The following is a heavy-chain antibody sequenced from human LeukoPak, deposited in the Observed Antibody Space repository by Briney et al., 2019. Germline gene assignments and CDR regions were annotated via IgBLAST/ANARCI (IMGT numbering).Heavy chain of an antibody. CDR3: ATLYCSTTICAYGMGV. D-gene: IGHD2-2*01. CDR2: INPDTGDT. CDR1: GYKFTGYY. J-gene: IGHJ6*02. Sequence: VASVKVSCTASGYKFTGYYMHWVRQAPGQGLEWMGRINPDTGDTNSAQKFQGRVTMTRDTSVSAAYMELSGLTSDDTAVYYCATLYCSTTICAYGMGVWGQGATVTVSS. V-gene: IGHV1-2*06.